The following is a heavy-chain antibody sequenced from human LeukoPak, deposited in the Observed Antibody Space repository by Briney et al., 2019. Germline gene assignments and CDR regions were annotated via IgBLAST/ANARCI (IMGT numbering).Heavy chain of an antibody. D-gene: IGHD5-24*01. V-gene: IGHV4-59*01. J-gene: IGHJ4*02. Sequence: PSGTLSLTCTVSGGSISSYYWSWIRQPPGKGLEWIGYIYYSGSTNYNPSLKSRVTISVDTSKNQFSLRLSSVSAADTAVYYCARGWLRGVDVWGQGTLVTVSS. CDR1: GGSISSYY. CDR2: IYYSGST. CDR3: ARGWLRGVDV.